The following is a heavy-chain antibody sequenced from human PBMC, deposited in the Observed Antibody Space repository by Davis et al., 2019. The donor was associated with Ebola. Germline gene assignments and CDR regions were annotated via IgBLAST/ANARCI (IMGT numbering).Heavy chain of an antibody. V-gene: IGHV1-18*01. Sequence: ASVKVSCKASGYTFTSYGISWVRQAPGQGLEWMGWISAYNGNTNYAQKLQGRVTMTTDTSTSTAYMELRSLRSDDTAVYYCARDLSTIFGVVIIPFDYWGQGTLVTVSS. CDR1: GYTFTSYG. CDR2: ISAYNGNT. CDR3: ARDLSTIFGVVIIPFDY. D-gene: IGHD3-3*01. J-gene: IGHJ4*02.